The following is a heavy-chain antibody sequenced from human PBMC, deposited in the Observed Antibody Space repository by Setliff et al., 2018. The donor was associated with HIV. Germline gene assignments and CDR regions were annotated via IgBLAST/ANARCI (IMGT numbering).Heavy chain of an antibody. CDR3: ARARGRLSDFDI. Sequence: ASVKVSCKASGYTFTSYYIHWVRQAPGQGLEWMGIINPSGGSPSYAQKFQDRVTMTRDTSTTTVYMDLRSLSSEDTAVYYCARARGRLSDFDIWGQGTMVTVSS. D-gene: IGHD3-10*01. CDR1: GYTFTSYY. J-gene: IGHJ3*02. V-gene: IGHV1-46*01. CDR2: INPSGGSP.